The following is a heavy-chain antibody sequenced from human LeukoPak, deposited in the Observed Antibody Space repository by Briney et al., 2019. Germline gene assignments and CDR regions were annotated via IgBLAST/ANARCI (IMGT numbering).Heavy chain of an antibody. V-gene: IGHV3-74*01. D-gene: IGHD3-10*01. J-gene: IGHJ3*02. CDR1: GFTFSSYW. CDR2: INSDGSST. Sequence: GGSLRLSCAASGFTFSSYWMHWVRQAPGKGLVWVSRINSDGSSTSYADSVKGRFTISRDNAKNSLYLQMISLRAEDTALYYCARDGTSYYLGAFDIWGQGTMVTVSS. CDR3: ARDGTSYYLGAFDI.